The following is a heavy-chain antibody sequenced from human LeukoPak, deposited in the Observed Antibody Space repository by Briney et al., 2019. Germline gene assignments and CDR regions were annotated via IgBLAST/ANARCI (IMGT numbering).Heavy chain of an antibody. CDR3: ATDTFYYDSSGYGDAFDI. V-gene: IGHV5-51*01. D-gene: IGHD3-22*01. Sequence: GESLKISCKGSGYSFTTYWIGWVRQMPGKGLEWMGIIYPGDSDTRYSPSFQGQVTISADKSISTAYLQWSSLKASDTAMYYCATDTFYYDSSGYGDAFDIWGQGTMVTVSS. CDR1: GYSFTTYW. J-gene: IGHJ3*02. CDR2: IYPGDSDT.